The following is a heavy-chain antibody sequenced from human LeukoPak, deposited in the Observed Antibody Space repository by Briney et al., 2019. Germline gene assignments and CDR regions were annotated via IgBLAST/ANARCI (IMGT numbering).Heavy chain of an antibody. CDR2: INPNSGGT. D-gene: IGHD3-10*01. V-gene: IGHV1-2*06. CDR1: GYTFTGYY. Sequence: ASVKVSCKASGYTFTGYYMHWVRQAPGQGLEWMGRINPNSGGTNYAQKFQGRVTMTRDTSISTAYMELSSLRSEDTAVYYCARGALLWFGEPLGLDVWGKGTTVTVSS. CDR3: ARGALLWFGEPLGLDV. J-gene: IGHJ6*04.